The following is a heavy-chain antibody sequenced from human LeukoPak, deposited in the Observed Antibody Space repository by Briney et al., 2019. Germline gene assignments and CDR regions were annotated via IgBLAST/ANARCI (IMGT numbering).Heavy chain of an antibody. J-gene: IGHJ4*02. D-gene: IGHD3/OR15-3a*01. CDR2: VYYSGTT. CDR1: GGSISSSSYY. CDR3: ARRRPVGFWTGYYTG. V-gene: IGHV4-39*01. Sequence: SETLSLTCTVSGGSISSSSYYWGWIRQPPGKGLEWIGSVYYSGTTYYNPSLKSRVTISVDTSKNQFSLMLSSVTAADTAVYYCARRRPVGFWTGYYTGWGQGTLVTVSS.